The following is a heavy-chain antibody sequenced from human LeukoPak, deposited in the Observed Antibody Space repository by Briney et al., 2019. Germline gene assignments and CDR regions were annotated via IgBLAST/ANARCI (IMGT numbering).Heavy chain of an antibody. CDR3: ARGRLFSGYRGNVGHEDFDY. D-gene: IGHD5-12*01. J-gene: IGHJ4*02. CDR2: INQGGTT. CDR1: GGPLSGYY. Sequence: SETLFLTCAVYGGPLSGYYWTWIRQPPGKGLEWIGEINQGGTTNYNPSLRSRVTILIDTSRNQFSLRLSSVTAADTAVYYCARGRLFSGYRGNVGHEDFDYWGQGSLVTVSS. V-gene: IGHV4-34*01.